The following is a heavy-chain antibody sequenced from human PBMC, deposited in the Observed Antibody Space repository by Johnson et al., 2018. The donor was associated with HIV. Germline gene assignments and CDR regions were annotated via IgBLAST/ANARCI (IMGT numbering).Heavy chain of an antibody. CDR2: ISWNSGST. V-gene: IGHV3-9*01. D-gene: IGHD5-24*01. CDR1: GFTFDDYA. Sequence: VQLVESGGGLVQPGRSLRLSCAASGFTFDDYAMHWVRQVPGKGLEWVSGISWNSGSTGYADSVKGRFTISRDNAKNSLYLEMNSLRTEDTALYYCAKDQYGWTRRWYVWDAFDIWGQGTMVTVSS. CDR3: AKDQYGWTRRWYVWDAFDI. J-gene: IGHJ3*02.